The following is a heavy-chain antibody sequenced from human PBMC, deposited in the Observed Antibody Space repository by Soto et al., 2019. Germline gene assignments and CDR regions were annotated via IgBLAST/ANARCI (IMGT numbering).Heavy chain of an antibody. D-gene: IGHD6-13*01. Sequence: QVQLQESGPGLVKPSQTLSLTCTVSGGSISSGGYYWSWIRQHPGKGLEWIGYIYYSGGTYYNPSLKSRVTISVDTSKNQFSLKLSSVTAADTAVYYCARDLNSSRGRPYGMDVWGQGTTVTVSS. J-gene: IGHJ6*02. CDR3: ARDLNSSRGRPYGMDV. V-gene: IGHV4-31*03. CDR1: GGSISSGGYY. CDR2: IYYSGGT.